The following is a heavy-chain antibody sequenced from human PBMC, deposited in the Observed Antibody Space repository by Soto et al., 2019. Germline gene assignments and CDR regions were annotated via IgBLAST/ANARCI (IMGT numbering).Heavy chain of an antibody. Sequence: SVKVSCKASGGNPSNSAISWVRQSPGQGLEWVGGIIPVFGMVNYAQNFQGRVTITADESTSTAYMELSSLRSEDTAVYYCARERVQCSGGSCYYYYYYGMDVWGQGTTVTVS. J-gene: IGHJ6*02. CDR3: ARERVQCSGGSCYYYYYYGMDV. D-gene: IGHD2-15*01. CDR1: GGNPSNSA. CDR2: IIPVFGMV. V-gene: IGHV1-69*13.